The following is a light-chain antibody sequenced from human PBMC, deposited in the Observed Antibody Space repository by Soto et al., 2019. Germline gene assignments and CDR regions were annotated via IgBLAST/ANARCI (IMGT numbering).Light chain of an antibody. CDR1: QSVSSSY. CDR2: GAS. V-gene: IGKV3-20*01. Sequence: EIVLTQSTGTLSLSPGERATLSCRASQSVSSSYLAWYQQKPGQAPRLLIYGASSRATAIPDRFSGSGSGTESTLTISRLEPEDFAVDYCQQYGSSPNTFGQGTKLEIK. CDR3: QQYGSSPNT. J-gene: IGKJ2*01.